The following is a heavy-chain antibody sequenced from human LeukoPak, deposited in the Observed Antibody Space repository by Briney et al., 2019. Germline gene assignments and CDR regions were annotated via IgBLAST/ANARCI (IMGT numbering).Heavy chain of an antibody. V-gene: IGHV3-30*18. CDR1: GFTFSSYG. CDR2: ISYDGSNK. CDR3: AKEIGVPPAFYYYYYYGMDV. D-gene: IGHD3-22*01. Sequence: PGGSLRLSCAASGFTFSSYGMHWVRQAPGKGLEWVAVISYDGSNKYYADSVKGRFTISRDNSKNTLYLQMNSLRAEDTAAYYCAKEIGVPPAFYYYYYYGMDVWGQGTTVTVSS. J-gene: IGHJ6*02.